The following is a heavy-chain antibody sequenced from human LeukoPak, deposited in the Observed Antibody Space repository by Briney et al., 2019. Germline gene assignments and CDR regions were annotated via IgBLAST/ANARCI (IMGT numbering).Heavy chain of an antibody. D-gene: IGHD3-3*01. Sequence: PSETLSLTCAVSGYSISSSNWWGWIRQPPGKGLEWIGEINHSGSTNYNPSLKSRVTISVDTSKNQFSLKLSSVTAADTAVYYCARGVPYDFWSGYYTQTKYYFDYWGQGTLVTVSS. J-gene: IGHJ4*02. CDR1: GYSISSSNW. V-gene: IGHV4-28*03. CDR3: ARGVPYDFWSGYYTQTKYYFDY. CDR2: INHSGST.